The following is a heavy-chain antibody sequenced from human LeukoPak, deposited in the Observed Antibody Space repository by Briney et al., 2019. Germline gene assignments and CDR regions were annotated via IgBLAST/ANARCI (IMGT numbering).Heavy chain of an antibody. CDR1: GYTFTGYY. CDR3: ARTDLELGDFDY. D-gene: IGHD1-7*01. Sequence: ASVKVSCKASGYTFTGYYMHWVRQAPGQGLEWMGRINPNSGGTNYAQKFQGRVTMTRDTSISTAYMDLSSLRSEDTAVYYCARTDLELGDFDYWGQGTLVTVSS. V-gene: IGHV1-2*06. CDR2: INPNSGGT. J-gene: IGHJ4*02.